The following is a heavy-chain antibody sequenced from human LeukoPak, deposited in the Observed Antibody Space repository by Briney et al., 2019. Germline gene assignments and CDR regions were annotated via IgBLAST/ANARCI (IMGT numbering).Heavy chain of an antibody. J-gene: IGHJ4*02. CDR3: AKAPTLYYGSGSYSF. CDR2: ISGSGGST. Sequence: GGSLRLSCAASGFTFSSYATSWVRQAPGGGLEWVSAISGSGGSTYYADSVKDRFTISRDNSKNTLYLQMNSLRAEDTAVYYCAKAPTLYYGSGSYSFWGQGTLVTVSS. D-gene: IGHD3-10*01. CDR1: GFTFSSYA. V-gene: IGHV3-23*01.